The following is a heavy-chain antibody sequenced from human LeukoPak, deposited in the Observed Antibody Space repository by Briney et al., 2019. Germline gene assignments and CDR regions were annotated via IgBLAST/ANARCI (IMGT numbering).Heavy chain of an antibody. CDR1: GYTGTSYD. Sequence: ASVTVSCKASGYTGTSYDINWVRQRTAPGQEWMGLMNPNSGNTANAQKFQDRVTITRNTSISTAYMALSSLRSEDTAVYSCARVGSSSWCLSYYYYFGMEVWGQGTTVTVSS. V-gene: IGHV1-8*02. J-gene: IGHJ6*02. CDR2: MNPNSGNT. D-gene: IGHD6-13*01. CDR3: ARVGSSSWCLSYYYYFGMEV.